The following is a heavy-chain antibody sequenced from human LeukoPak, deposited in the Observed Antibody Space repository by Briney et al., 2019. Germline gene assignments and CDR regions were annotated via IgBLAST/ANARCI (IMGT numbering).Heavy chain of an antibody. CDR1: GFTFSSYA. V-gene: IGHV3-30-3*01. Sequence: GGSLRLSCAASGFTFSSYAMHWVRQAPGKGLEWVAVISYDGSNTYYADSVKGRFTISRDNSKNTLYLQMNSLRAEDTAVYYCARIGSPRPATTPWGQGTLVTVSS. D-gene: IGHD1-26*01. J-gene: IGHJ5*02. CDR2: ISYDGSNT. CDR3: ARIGSPRPATTP.